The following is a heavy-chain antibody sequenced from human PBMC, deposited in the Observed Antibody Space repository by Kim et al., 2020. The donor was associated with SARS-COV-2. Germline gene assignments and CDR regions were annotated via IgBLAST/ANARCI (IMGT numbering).Heavy chain of an antibody. Sequence: SLRLSCAASGFTFDAYAMHWVRQAPGKGLEWVSGISWNSGSIGYADSVKGRFTISRDNAKNSLYLQMNSLRAEDTALYYCAKDRNDILTGYYNCWGQGTLVTVSS. D-gene: IGHD3-9*01. V-gene: IGHV3-9*01. CDR1: GFTFDAYA. CDR2: ISWNSGSI. J-gene: IGHJ4*02. CDR3: AKDRNDILTGYYNC.